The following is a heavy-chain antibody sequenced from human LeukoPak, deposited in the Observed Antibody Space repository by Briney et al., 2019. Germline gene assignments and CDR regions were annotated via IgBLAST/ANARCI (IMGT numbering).Heavy chain of an antibody. V-gene: IGHV3-9*01. Sequence: GGSLRLSCAASGFTFDDYDMHWVRQAPGKGLEWVSGISWNSGSIGYADSVKGRFTISRDNAKNSLYLQMNSLRAEDTALYYCAKDSCSGEQLWSSCYGMDVWGQGTTVTVSS. CDR2: ISWNSGSI. CDR3: AKDSCSGEQLWSSCYGMDV. J-gene: IGHJ6*02. CDR1: GFTFDDYD. D-gene: IGHD5-18*01.